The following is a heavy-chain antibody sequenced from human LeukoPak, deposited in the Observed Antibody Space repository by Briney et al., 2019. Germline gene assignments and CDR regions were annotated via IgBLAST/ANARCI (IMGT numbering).Heavy chain of an antibody. CDR2: MCASGHSS. CDR1: GFTFSDYT. D-gene: IGHD3-10*01. J-gene: IGHJ4*02. V-gene: IGHV3-23*01. CDR3: AREWFGVVPDY. Sequence: GGSLRLSCAASGFTFSDYTMTWVRQAPGKGLEWVATMCASGHSSYYAESVKGRFRISRDNSKSTLYLQMNSLRAEDTAVYYCAREWFGVVPDYWGQGTLVTVSS.